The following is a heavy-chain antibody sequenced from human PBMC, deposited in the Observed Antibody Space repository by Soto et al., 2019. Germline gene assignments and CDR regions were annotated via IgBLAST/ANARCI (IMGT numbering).Heavy chain of an antibody. V-gene: IGHV3-66*01. J-gene: IGHJ6*02. Sequence: EVQLVESGGGLVQPGGSLRLSCAASGFTVSSNYMSWVRQAPGKGLEWVSVIYSGGSTYYADSVKGRFTISRDNSKNTLYLQMTSLRAEDTAVYYCARDPDIAAIDVWGQGTTVTVSS. CDR2: IYSGGST. CDR1: GFTVSSNY. CDR3: ARDPDIAAIDV. D-gene: IGHD2-15*01.